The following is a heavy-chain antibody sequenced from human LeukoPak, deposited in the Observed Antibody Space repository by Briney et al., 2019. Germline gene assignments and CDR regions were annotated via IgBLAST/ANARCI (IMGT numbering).Heavy chain of an antibody. V-gene: IGHV4-4*02. D-gene: IGHD4-17*01. J-gene: IGHJ5*02. Sequence: PSETLSLTCTIFGGSINSSNWWNWVRQSPGKGLEWIGEIFRSDETNYNSSLESRLTISVDRTKNQFSLRLNSVTAADTAVYYCARGRHGDFGNWFDPWGQGTPVIVAS. CDR3: ARGRHGDFGNWFDP. CDR2: IFRSDET. CDR1: GGSINSSNW.